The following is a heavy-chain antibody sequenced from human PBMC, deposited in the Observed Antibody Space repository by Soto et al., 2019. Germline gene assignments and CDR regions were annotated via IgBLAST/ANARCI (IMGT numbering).Heavy chain of an antibody. Sequence: SETLSLTCSVSGGSISNYYWSWIRQPPGKGLEWIGYVYYSGSTNXNPSLKSRVTISVDTSKKQFSLKLSSVTAADTAVYYCASYNFGVFFDYWGQGTLVTVSS. J-gene: IGHJ4*02. CDR2: VYYSGST. CDR1: GGSISNYY. D-gene: IGHD3-3*01. V-gene: IGHV4-59*01. CDR3: ASYNFGVFFDY.